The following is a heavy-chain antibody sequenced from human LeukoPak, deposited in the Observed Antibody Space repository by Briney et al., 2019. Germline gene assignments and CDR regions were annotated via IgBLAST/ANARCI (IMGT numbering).Heavy chain of an antibody. D-gene: IGHD2-15*01. CDR2: ISSSSSCI. CDR3: ASGYCSGGSCYSGAFDI. V-gene: IGHV3-21*01. Sequence: GGSLRLSCAASGFTFSSYSMNWVRQAPGKGLEWVSSISSSSSCIYYADSVKGRFTISRDNAKNSLYLQMNSLRAEDTAVYYCASGYCSGGSCYSGAFDIWGQGTMVTVSS. CDR1: GFTFSSYS. J-gene: IGHJ3*02.